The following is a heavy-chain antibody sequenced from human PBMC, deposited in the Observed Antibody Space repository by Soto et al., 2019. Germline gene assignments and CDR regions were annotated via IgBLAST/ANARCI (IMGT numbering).Heavy chain of an antibody. Sequence: GGSLRLSCAASGFTFSSYAMSWVRQAPGKGLEWVSAISGSGGSTYYADSVKSRFTISRDNSKNTLYLQMNSLRAEDTAVYYCAKDPPKTYSSSWRDNWFDPWGQGTLVTVSS. CDR3: AKDPPKTYSSSWRDNWFDP. CDR2: ISGSGGST. J-gene: IGHJ5*02. D-gene: IGHD6-13*01. CDR1: GFTFSSYA. V-gene: IGHV3-23*01.